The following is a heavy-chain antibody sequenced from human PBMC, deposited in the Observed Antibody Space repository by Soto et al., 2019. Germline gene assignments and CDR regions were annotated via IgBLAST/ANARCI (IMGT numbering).Heavy chain of an antibody. CDR2: ISSDSRTI. CDR1: GLSLSDYA. D-gene: IGHD3-3*01. Sequence: GGSLRLSCVASGLSLSDYAVNWVRQAPGKGLEWVSFISSDSRTIYYADSVEGRLTVSRDNARNSVSLQMDSLRDEDAAVYYCARIKLVEWFFINVDVYDMDVWGQGTPVTVSS. J-gene: IGHJ6*02. CDR3: ARIKLVEWFFINVDVYDMDV. V-gene: IGHV3-48*02.